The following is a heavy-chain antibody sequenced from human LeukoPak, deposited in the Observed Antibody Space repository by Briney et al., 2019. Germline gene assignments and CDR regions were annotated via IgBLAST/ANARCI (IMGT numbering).Heavy chain of an antibody. Sequence: GGSLRLSCAASGFTFSSYWMSWVRQAPGKGLEWVANIKQDGSEKTYVDSVKGRFTISRDNAKNSLYMQMNSLRGEDTAVYYCAVNSNSGTYPTWGQGTLVTVSS. CDR1: GFTFSSYW. V-gene: IGHV3-7*01. CDR2: IKQDGSEK. J-gene: IGHJ5*02. D-gene: IGHD3-10*01. CDR3: AVNSNSGTYPT.